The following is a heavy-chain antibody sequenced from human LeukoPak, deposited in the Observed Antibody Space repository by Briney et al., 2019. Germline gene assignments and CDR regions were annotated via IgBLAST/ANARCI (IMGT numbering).Heavy chain of an antibody. CDR3: AREVAPPAIVSRYYYYYMDV. V-gene: IGHV1-8*01. CDR2: MNPNSGNT. J-gene: IGHJ6*03. Sequence: ASVKVSCKASGYTFTSYDINWVRQATGQGLEWMGWMNPNSGNTGYAQKFQGRVTMTRNTSISTAYMELSRLRSEDTAVYYCAREVAPPAIVSRYYYYYMDVWGKGTTVTVSS. CDR1: GYTFTSYD. D-gene: IGHD2-2*01.